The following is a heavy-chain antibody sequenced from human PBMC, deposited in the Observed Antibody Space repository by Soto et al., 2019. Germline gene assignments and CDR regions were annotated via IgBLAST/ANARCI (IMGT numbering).Heavy chain of an antibody. CDR2: IYHSGST. CDR3: ASSRPQDYDFWSGYYYFDY. V-gene: IGHV4-4*02. D-gene: IGHD3-3*01. CDR1: GGSISSSNW. J-gene: IGHJ4*02. Sequence: PSETLSLTCAVSGGSISSSNWWSWVRQPPGKGLEWIGEIYHSGSTKYNPSLKSRVSISVDKSKNQFSLKLSSVTAADTAVYYCASSRPQDYDFWSGYYYFDYWGQGTLVTVSS.